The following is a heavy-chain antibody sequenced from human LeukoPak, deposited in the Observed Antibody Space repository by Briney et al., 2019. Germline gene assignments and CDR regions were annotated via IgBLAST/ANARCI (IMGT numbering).Heavy chain of an antibody. CDR3: ARTGYYDSRRRYFDY. CDR1: GGSISSYY. V-gene: IGHV4-59*01. CDR2: IYYSGST. J-gene: IGHJ4*02. Sequence: PSETLSLTCTVSGGSISSYYWSWIRQPPGKGLEWIGYIYYSGSTNYNPSLKSRVTISVDTSKNQFSLKLSSVTAADTAVYYCARTGYYDSRRRYFDYWGQGTLVTVPS. D-gene: IGHD3-22*01.